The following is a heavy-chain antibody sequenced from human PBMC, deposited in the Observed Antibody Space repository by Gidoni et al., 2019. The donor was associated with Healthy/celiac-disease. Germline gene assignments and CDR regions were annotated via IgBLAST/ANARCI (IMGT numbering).Heavy chain of an antibody. D-gene: IGHD3-3*01. CDR2: INHSGST. V-gene: IGHV4-34*01. J-gene: IGHJ4*02. Sequence: QVQLQQWGAGLLKPSETLSLTCAVYGGSFSGYYWSWIRQPPGKGLEWIGEINHSGSTNYNPSLKSRVTISVDTSKNQFSLKLSSVTAADTAVYYCARRAIRFLEWLLLSDDFDYWGQGTLVTVSS. CDR1: GGSFSGYY. CDR3: ARRAIRFLEWLLLSDDFDY.